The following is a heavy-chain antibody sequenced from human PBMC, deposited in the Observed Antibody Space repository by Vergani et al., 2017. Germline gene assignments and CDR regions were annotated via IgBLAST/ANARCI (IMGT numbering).Heavy chain of an antibody. Sequence: QVQLVQSGAEVKKPGASVKVSCKASGYTFTSYAMHWVRQAPGQRLEWMGWINTGNGNTKYSQKFQGRVTITRDTSASTAYMELSSLRSEDTAVYYCTSRRTDYYYYYYMDVWGKGTTVTVSS. CDR2: INTGNGNT. J-gene: IGHJ6*03. CDR3: TSRRTDYYYYYYMDV. CDR1: GYTFTSYA. V-gene: IGHV1-3*04.